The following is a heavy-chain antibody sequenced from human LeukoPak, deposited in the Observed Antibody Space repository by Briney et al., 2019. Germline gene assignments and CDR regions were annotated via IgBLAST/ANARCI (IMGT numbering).Heavy chain of an antibody. CDR2: INPNSGGT. J-gene: IGHJ2*01. V-gene: IGHV1-2*04. CDR3: ARPLPSNYYGSGSYQDWYFDL. Sequence: GASVKVSCKASGYTFTGYYMHWVRQAPGQGLEWMGWINPNSGGTNYAQKFQGWVTMTRDTSISTAYMELSRLRSEDTAVYYCARPLPSNYYGSGSYQDWYFDLWGRGTLVTVSS. CDR1: GYTFTGYY. D-gene: IGHD3-10*01.